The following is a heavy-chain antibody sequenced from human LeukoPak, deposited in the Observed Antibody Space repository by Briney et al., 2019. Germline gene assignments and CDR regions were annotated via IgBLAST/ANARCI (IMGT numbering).Heavy chain of an antibody. CDR1: GDIVSSNSVT. D-gene: IGHD3-3*01. Sequence: SQTLSLTCAISGDIVSSNSVTWNWIRQSPSRGLEWLGRTYYRSTWYNDYAVSVRGRITVNPDTSKNQISLHLNSVTPEDTAVYYCARRLTQYDCFDPWGQGILVTVSS. CDR3: ARRLTQYDCFDP. J-gene: IGHJ5*02. CDR2: TYYRSTWYN. V-gene: IGHV6-1*01.